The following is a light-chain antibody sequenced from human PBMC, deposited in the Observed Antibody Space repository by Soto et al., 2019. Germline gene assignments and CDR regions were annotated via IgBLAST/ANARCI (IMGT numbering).Light chain of an antibody. J-gene: IGLJ7*01. CDR3: CSYAGRYTWV. CDR2: DVS. CDR1: SSDVGGYNY. Sequence: QSVLTQPPSASGTPGQRVTISCSGSSSDVGGYNYVSWYHHHPGKAPKLMIYDVSKRPSGVPDRFSGSKSANTASLTISGLQAEDEADYYCCSYAGRYTWVFGGGTQLTVL. V-gene: IGLV2-11*01.